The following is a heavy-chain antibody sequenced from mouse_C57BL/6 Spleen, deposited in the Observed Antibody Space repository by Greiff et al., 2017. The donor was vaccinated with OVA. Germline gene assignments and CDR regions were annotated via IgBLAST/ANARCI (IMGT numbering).Heavy chain of an antibody. D-gene: IGHD1-1*01. CDR1: GYTFTSYW. V-gene: IGHV1-52*01. J-gene: IGHJ1*03. CDR3: ARESPYYYGSSYGRYFDV. CDR2: IDPSDSET. Sequence: VQLQQPGAELVRPGSSVKLSCKASGYTFTSYWMHWVKQRPIQGLEWIGNIDPSDSETHYNQKFKDKATLTVDKSSSTAYMQLSSLTSEDSAVYYCARESPYYYGSSYGRYFDVWGTGTTVTVSS.